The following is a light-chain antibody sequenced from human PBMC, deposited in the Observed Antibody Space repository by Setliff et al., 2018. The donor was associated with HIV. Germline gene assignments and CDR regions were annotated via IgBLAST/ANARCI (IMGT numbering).Light chain of an antibody. CDR3: SSYTSSNTI. J-gene: IGLJ1*01. CDR2: DVS. V-gene: IGLV2-14*03. Sequence: SALAQPASVSGSLGQSITISCTRTSSDVGYYNFVSWYQQHPGKAPKLMIFDVSNRPSGVSNRFSGSKSGNTASLTISGLQAEDEADYYCSSYTSSNTIFETGTKVTVL. CDR1: SSDVGYYNF.